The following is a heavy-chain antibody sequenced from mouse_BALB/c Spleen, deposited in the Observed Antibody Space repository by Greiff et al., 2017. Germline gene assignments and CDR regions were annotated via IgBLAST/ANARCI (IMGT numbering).Heavy chain of an antibody. CDR3: ARRSNWSWFAY. D-gene: IGHD4-1*01. V-gene: IGHV5-12-1*01. CDR1: RFAFRCYD. Sequence: LIGSGGGLVKPGGSLKTSCAAPRFAFRCYDLSLVRQTPEERLEWVAYISSGGGSTYYPDTVKGRFTISRDNAKNTLYLQMSSLKSEDTAMYYCARRSNWSWFAYWGQGTLVTVSA. J-gene: IGHJ3*01. CDR2: ISSGGGST.